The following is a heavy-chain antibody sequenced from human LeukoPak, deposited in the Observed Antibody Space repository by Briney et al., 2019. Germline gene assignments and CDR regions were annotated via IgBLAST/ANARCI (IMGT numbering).Heavy chain of an antibody. V-gene: IGHV3-43*02. D-gene: IGHD3-10*01. CDR1: GLTFDDYA. CDR3: AKDFRQGSGSYSERRRDAFDI. Sequence: SGGSLRLSCAASGLTFDDYAMHWVRQAPGKGLEWVSLISGDGGSTYYADSVKGRFTISRDNSKNSLYLQMNSLRTEDTALYYCAKDFRQGSGSYSERRRDAFDIWGQGTMVTVSS. CDR2: ISGDGGST. J-gene: IGHJ3*02.